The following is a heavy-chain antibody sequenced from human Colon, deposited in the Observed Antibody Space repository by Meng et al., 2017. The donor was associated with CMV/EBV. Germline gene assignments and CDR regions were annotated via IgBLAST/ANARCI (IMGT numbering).Heavy chain of an antibody. CDR3: ARARGLGLKYFDL. CDR1: GASFSDYY. J-gene: IGHJ2*01. CDR2: ISHSGNT. D-gene: IGHD3-10*01. Sequence: SETLSLTCAVSGASFSDYYWNWIRQSPGKGLEWIGQISHSGNTYYNPSLKSRITILIDTSKNQLSLKMNSVTAADTAEYYCARARGLGLKYFDLWGRGTLVTVSS. V-gene: IGHV4-34*01.